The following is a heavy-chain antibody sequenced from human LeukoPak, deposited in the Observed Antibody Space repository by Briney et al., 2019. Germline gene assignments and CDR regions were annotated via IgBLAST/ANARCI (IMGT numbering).Heavy chain of an antibody. CDR2: IWPDGSIE. Sequence: GRSLRLSCAASGFTFSFYGMHWVRQAPGKGLEWVAVIWPDGSIEYYAGSVKGRFTISRDNSKNTLYLQMNTLRAEDTAVYYCARHNNDWGWDYWGQGALVTVSS. CDR3: ARHNNDWGWDY. J-gene: IGHJ4*02. D-gene: IGHD2-8*02. CDR1: GFTFSFYG. V-gene: IGHV3-33*01.